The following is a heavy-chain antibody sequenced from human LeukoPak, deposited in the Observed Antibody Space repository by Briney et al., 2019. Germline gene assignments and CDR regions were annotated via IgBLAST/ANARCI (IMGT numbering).Heavy chain of an antibody. CDR2: IYYSGST. V-gene: IGHV4-39*07. Sequence: SETLSLTCTVSGGSISSSSYYWGWIRQPPGKGLEWIGSIYYSGSTYYNPSLKSRVTISVDTSKNQFSLKLSSVTAADTAVYYCARDPYYDSSDDAFDIWGQGTMVTVSS. J-gene: IGHJ3*02. D-gene: IGHD3-22*01. CDR1: GGSISSSSYY. CDR3: ARDPYYDSSDDAFDI.